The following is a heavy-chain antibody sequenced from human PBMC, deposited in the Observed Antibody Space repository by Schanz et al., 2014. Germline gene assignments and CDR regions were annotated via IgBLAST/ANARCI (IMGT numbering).Heavy chain of an antibody. CDR3: ARPLGPNYYYYGLDV. V-gene: IGHV3-7*01. Sequence: VQLVESGGGVVQPGRSLRLSCAASGFTFSSYWMSWVRQAPGEGLEWVANIKQDGSEKYYVDSVKGRFTISRDNAKNTLYLQMNSLRAEDTAVYYCARPLGPNYYYYGLDVWGQGTTVTVSS. J-gene: IGHJ6*02. CDR2: IKQDGSEK. CDR1: GFTFSSYW.